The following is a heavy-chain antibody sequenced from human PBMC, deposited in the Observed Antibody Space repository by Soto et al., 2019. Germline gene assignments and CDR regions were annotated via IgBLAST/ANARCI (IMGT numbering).Heavy chain of an antibody. J-gene: IGHJ5*02. Sequence: SVKVSCKASGGTFSSYAISWVRQAPGQGFEWMGGIIPIFGTANYAQKFQGRVTITADESTSTAYMELSSLRSEDTAVYYCARDALRIAAAGTWFDPWGQGTLVTVSS. D-gene: IGHD6-13*01. CDR3: ARDALRIAAAGTWFDP. CDR1: GGTFSSYA. CDR2: IIPIFGTA. V-gene: IGHV1-69*13.